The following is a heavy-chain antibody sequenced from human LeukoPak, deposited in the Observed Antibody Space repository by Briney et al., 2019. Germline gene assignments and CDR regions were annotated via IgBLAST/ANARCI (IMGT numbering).Heavy chain of an antibody. V-gene: IGHV3-48*04. CDR2: ISWNSDSI. CDR1: GFTFSSQS. J-gene: IGHJ4*01. CDR3: VREGFYFFDF. Sequence: GGSLRLSCAASGFTFSSQSMNWVRQAPGKGLEWVSGISWNSDSIAYADSVKGRFTISRDNAKNSLYLQMNSLRAEDSATYYCVREGFYFFDFWGQGTLVTVSS.